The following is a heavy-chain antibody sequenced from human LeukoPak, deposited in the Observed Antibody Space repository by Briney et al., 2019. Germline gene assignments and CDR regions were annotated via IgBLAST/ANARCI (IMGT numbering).Heavy chain of an antibody. D-gene: IGHD3-22*01. CDR2: ISSSGSTI. J-gene: IGHJ3*02. V-gene: IGHV3-11*01. CDR3: AREPPNYYDSSGYYYSAFDI. CDR1: GFTFSDYY. Sequence: PGGSLRLSCAASGFTFSDYYMSWIRQAPGKGLEWVSYISSSGSTIYYADSVKGRFTISRDNAKNSLYLQMNSLRAEDTAVYYCAREPPNYYDSSGYYYSAFDIWGQGTMVTVSS.